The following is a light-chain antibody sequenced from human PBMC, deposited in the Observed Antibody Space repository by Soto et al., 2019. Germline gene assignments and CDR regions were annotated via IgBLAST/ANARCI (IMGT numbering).Light chain of an antibody. CDR3: QQYYSTPRT. CDR2: WAS. J-gene: IGKJ1*01. V-gene: IGKV4-1*01. CDR1: QSVLYSSNNKNY. Sequence: DIVRTQSPDSLAVSLGERATINCKSSQSVLYSSNNKNYLAWYQQKPGQPPKLLIYWASTRESGVPDRFSGSGSGTDFTLTISSLQAEDVAVYYCQQYYSTPRTLGQGTKVEIK.